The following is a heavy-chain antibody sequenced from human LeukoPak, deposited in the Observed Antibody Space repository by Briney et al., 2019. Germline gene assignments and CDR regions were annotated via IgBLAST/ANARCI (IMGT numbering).Heavy chain of an antibody. D-gene: IGHD3-10*01. CDR3: ARTGGYMVRGGQNWFDP. CDR2: GTT. CDR1: GDSISSNHYY. J-gene: IGHJ5*02. Sequence: PSETLSLTCTVSGDSISSNHYYWGWVRQPPGKGLEWIGSGTTYYSPSLKSRVTISVDTSKNQFSLKLSSVTAADTAVYYCARTGGYMVRGGQNWFDPWGQGTLVTVSS. V-gene: IGHV4-39*01.